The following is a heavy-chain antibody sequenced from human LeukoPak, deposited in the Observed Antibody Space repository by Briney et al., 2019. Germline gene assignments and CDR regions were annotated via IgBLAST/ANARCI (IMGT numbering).Heavy chain of an antibody. CDR3: ATSYSNGWYSFDY. CDR1: GVSISSYY. V-gene: IGHV4-59*01. J-gene: IGHJ4*02. Sequence: PSETLSLTCTVSGVSISSYYWSWIRQPPGKGLEWIAYIYYSGSTNYNPSLKSRVTISVDTSKNQFSLKLSSVTAAGTAVYYCATSYSNGWYSFDYWGQGTLVTVSS. CDR2: IYYSGST. D-gene: IGHD6-19*01.